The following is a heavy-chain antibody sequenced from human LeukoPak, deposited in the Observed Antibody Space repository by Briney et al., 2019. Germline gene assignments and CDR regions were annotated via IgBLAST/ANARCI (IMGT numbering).Heavy chain of an antibody. V-gene: IGHV3-23*01. CDR2: ISGSGGST. J-gene: IGHJ4*02. CDR3: AKEGKYYDFWSGYYVYYFDY. Sequence: GGSLRLSCAASGFTFSSYAMSWVRQAPGKGLEWVSAISGSGGSTYHADSVKGRFTISRDNSKNTLYLQMNSLRAEDTAVYYCAKEGKYYDFWSGYYVYYFDYWGQGTLVTVSS. CDR1: GFTFSSYA. D-gene: IGHD3-3*01.